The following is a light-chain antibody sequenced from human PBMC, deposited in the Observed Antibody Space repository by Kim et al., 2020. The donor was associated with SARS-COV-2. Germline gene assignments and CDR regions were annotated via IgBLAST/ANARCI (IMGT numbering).Light chain of an antibody. CDR2: GAS. CDR3: QQYGSSPWT. Sequence: EIVLTQSPGTLSLSPGERATLSCRASQSVSSSYLAWYQQKPGQAPTLLIYGASSRATGIPDKFSGSWSVTVFALTNSRLEPEDFPVYYCQQYGSSPWTFGQGTKVDIK. V-gene: IGKV3-20*01. CDR1: QSVSSSY. J-gene: IGKJ1*01.